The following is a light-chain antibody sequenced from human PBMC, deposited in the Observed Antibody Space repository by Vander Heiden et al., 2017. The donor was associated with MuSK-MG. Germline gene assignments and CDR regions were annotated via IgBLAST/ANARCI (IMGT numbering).Light chain of an antibody. CDR2: YAS. V-gene: IGKV6-21*01. Sequence: IVLTQSPDFQSVTPKEKVTITCRASQNIGNYLHCYQQKPGQSTKLLIKYASQSFSGVPSRFSGSGSGKDFTLTINILEAEDAATYYCQQSRSPAQTFGQGTKVXIK. J-gene: IGKJ1*01. CDR1: QNIGNY. CDR3: QQSRSPAQT.